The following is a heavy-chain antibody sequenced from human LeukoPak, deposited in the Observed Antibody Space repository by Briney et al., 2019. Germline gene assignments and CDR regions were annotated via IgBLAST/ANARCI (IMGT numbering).Heavy chain of an antibody. CDR2: ITSRSTT. V-gene: IGHV3-23*01. D-gene: IGHD7-27*01. Sequence: GGTLRLSCAASGFIFSHYGMNWVRQAPGKGLEWVSGITSRSTTYCADSVKGRFTISRDNSKNMVWLQINSPTAEDTATYYCAKDGNWARFEDWGQGTLVTVSS. CDR3: AKDGNWARFED. J-gene: IGHJ4*02. CDR1: GFIFSHYG.